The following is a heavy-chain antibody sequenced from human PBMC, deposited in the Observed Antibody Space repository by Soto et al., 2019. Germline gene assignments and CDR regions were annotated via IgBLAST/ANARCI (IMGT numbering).Heavy chain of an antibody. CDR2: INPNSGGT. J-gene: IGHJ6*02. V-gene: IGHV1-2*02. Sequence: QVQLVQSGAEVKKPGASVKVSCKASGYTFTGYYMHWVRQAPGQGLEWMGWINPNSGGTNYAQKFQCRVTMTRDTSISTAYMELSRLRSDDTAVYYCARVGVVVVVPAAISGRAGNGMDVWGQGTTVTVSS. CDR1: GYTFTGYY. D-gene: IGHD2-2*02. CDR3: ARVGVVVVVPAAISGRAGNGMDV.